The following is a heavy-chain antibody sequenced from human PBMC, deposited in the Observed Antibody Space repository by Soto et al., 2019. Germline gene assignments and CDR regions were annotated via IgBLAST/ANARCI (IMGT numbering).Heavy chain of an antibody. Sequence: GASVKVSCKASGYTFTSYGISWVRQAPGQGLEWMGWISAYNGNTNYAQKLQGRVTMTTDTSTSTAYMELRSLRSDDTAVYYCARAPGYSSSWNYGMDVWGQGTTVTVSS. J-gene: IGHJ6*02. D-gene: IGHD6-13*01. CDR3: ARAPGYSSSWNYGMDV. CDR1: GYTFTSYG. V-gene: IGHV1-18*01. CDR2: ISAYNGNT.